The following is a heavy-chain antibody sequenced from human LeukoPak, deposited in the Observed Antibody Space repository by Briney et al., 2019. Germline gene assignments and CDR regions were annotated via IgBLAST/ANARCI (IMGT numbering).Heavy chain of an antibody. CDR1: GFTFSSYR. CDR3: ARDPTNWGWHEKYFDY. Sequence: GGSLRLSCAASGFTFSSYRMNWVRQAPGPGLEWVSSISSSSSYIYYADSVKGRFTISRDNAKNSMYLQMNSLRAEDTAVYYCARDPTNWGWHEKYFDYWGQGTLVTVSS. J-gene: IGHJ4*02. CDR2: ISSSSSYI. D-gene: IGHD7-27*01. V-gene: IGHV3-21*01.